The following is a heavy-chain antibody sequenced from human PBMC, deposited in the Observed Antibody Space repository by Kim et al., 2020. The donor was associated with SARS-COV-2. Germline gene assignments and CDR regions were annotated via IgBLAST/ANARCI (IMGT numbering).Heavy chain of an antibody. CDR1: GFTFSSYA. CDR2: ISYDGSNK. J-gene: IGHJ4*02. D-gene: IGHD3-16*02. V-gene: IGHV3-30*04. CDR3: ARDQAPSYDYVWGSYRFHFDFEDY. Sequence: GGSLRLSCAASGFTFSSYAMHWVRQAPGKGLEWVAVISYDGSNKYYADSVKGRFTISRDNSKNTLYLQMNSLRAEDTAVYYCARDQAPSYDYVWGSYRFHFDFEDYRGQGTLVTVSS.